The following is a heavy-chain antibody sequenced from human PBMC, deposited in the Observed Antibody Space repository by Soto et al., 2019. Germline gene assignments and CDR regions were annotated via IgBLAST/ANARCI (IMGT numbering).Heavy chain of an antibody. CDR1: GYTFTSYG. V-gene: IGHV1-18*04. CDR2: ISAYNGNT. D-gene: IGHD2-15*01. CDR3: ARLDLGYCSGGSCYPSDY. J-gene: IGHJ4*02. Sequence: QVQLVQSGAEVTKPGASVKVSCKASGYTFTSYGISWVRQAPGQGLEWMGWISAYNGNTNYAQKLQGRVTMTTDTSTSTAYMELRSLRSDDTAVYYCARLDLGYCSGGSCYPSDYWGQGTLVTVSS.